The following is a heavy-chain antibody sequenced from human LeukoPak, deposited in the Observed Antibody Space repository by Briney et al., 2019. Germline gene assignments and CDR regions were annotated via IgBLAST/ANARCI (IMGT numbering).Heavy chain of an antibody. CDR3: ARHGIAAADNWFDP. CDR2: IYYSGST. CDR1: GGSISSSSYY. V-gene: IGHV4-39*01. Sequence: SETLSLTCTVSGGSISSSSYYWGWIRQPPGKGLEWIGSIYYSGSTYYNPSLKSRVTISVDTSKNQFSLKLSSVTAADTAVYYCARHGIAAADNWFDPWGQGTLVSVSS. J-gene: IGHJ5*02. D-gene: IGHD6-13*01.